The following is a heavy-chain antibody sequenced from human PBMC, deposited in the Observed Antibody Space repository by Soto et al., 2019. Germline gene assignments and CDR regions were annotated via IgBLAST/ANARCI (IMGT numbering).Heavy chain of an antibody. CDR3: ARDYNHYFDY. CDR1: GFTFNTYG. V-gene: IGHV3-33*01. J-gene: IGHJ4*02. Sequence: VQLVESGGGVVQPGRSLRLSCAASGFTFNTYGIHWVRQAPGKGLEWVAVIWYDGSKKYYADSVKGRFTISRDNSKNTLYLQMNSLRAEDTAVYYCARDYNHYFDYWCQGTLVTVSS. CDR2: IWYDGSKK. D-gene: IGHD3-10*01.